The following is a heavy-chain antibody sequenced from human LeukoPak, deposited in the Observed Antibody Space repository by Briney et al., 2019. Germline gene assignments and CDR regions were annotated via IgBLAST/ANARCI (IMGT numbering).Heavy chain of an antibody. D-gene: IGHD5-24*01. CDR2: ISGSGGST. CDR1: GFTFSSYA. J-gene: IGHJ4*02. Sequence: GGSLRLSCAASGFTFSSYAMSWVRQAPGKGLEWVSAISGSGGSTYYADSVKGRFTISRDNSKNTLYLQMNSLRAEDTAVYYCALTPPGGYNSYYFDYWGQGTLVTVSS. CDR3: ALTPPGGYNSYYFDY. V-gene: IGHV3-23*01.